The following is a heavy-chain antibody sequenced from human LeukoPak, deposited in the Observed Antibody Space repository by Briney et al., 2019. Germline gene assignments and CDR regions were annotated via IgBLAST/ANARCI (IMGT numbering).Heavy chain of an antibody. J-gene: IGHJ1*01. CDR2: INPRNDTT. Sequence: ASVKVSCKASGCTFISYYIHWERQAPGQGLEWVGIINPRNDTTSYAQRFQGRVTVTRDTTTTTVYMELSSLRSEDTAVYYCTRVHDYRTSGEYFQHWGQGTLVTVSS. CDR1: GCTFISYY. V-gene: IGHV1-46*03. D-gene: IGHD4-11*01. CDR3: TRVHDYRTSGEYFQH.